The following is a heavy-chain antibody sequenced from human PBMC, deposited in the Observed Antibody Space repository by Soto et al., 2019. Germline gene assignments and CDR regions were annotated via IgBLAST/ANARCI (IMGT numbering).Heavy chain of an antibody. Sequence: GASVKVSCKASGYTFTGYYMHWVRQAPGQGLEWMGWINPNSGGTNYAQKFQGRVTMTRDTSISTAYMELSRLRSDDTAVYYCARGGYYYDSSGYSFDYWGQGTLVTVS. D-gene: IGHD3-22*01. CDR2: INPNSGGT. J-gene: IGHJ4*02. CDR1: GYTFTGYY. V-gene: IGHV1-2*02. CDR3: ARGGYYYDSSGYSFDY.